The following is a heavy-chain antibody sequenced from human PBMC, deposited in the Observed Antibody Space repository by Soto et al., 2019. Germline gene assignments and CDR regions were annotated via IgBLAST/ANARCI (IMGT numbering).Heavy chain of an antibody. J-gene: IGHJ4*02. CDR3: AIAFLNNDRSDHY. V-gene: IGHV1-2*02. Sequence: QVQLVQSGAEVKKPGASVKVSCKTSGYTFSGYYIHWVRQPPGQGLEWVGWINPNTGVKNNAQKLQGRVIMTRDTSINTAYMELSRLTSDDTALYYCAIAFLNNDRSDHYCGQGALVSVSS. CDR1: GYTFSGYY. D-gene: IGHD3-22*01. CDR2: INPNTGVK.